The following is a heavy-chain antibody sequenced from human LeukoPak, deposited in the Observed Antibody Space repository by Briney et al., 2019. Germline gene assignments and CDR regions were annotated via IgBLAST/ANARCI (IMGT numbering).Heavy chain of an antibody. J-gene: IGHJ5*02. Sequence: SETLSLTCTVSGGSISSSSYYWGWIRQPPGKGLEWIGSIYYSGSTYYNPSLKRRVTISVDTSKNQFSLKLSSVTAADTAVYYCARDYSQHWFDPWGQGTLVTVSS. CDR2: IYYSGST. D-gene: IGHD4-11*01. CDR3: ARDYSQHWFDP. V-gene: IGHV4-39*07. CDR1: GGSISSSSYY.